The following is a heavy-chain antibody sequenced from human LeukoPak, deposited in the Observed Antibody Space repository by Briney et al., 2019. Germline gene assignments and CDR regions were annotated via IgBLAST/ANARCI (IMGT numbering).Heavy chain of an antibody. J-gene: IGHJ4*02. V-gene: IGHV3-23*01. D-gene: IGHD6-13*01. CDR3: AKGKYSSSWYYFDY. CDR2: ISGSGGST. Sequence: LGGSLRLSCAASGFTFSSYAMSWVRQAPGKGPEWVSAISGSGGSTYYADSVKGRFTISRDNAKNSLYLQMNSLRAEDMALYYCAKGKYSSSWYYFDYWGQGTLVTVSS. CDR1: GFTFSSYA.